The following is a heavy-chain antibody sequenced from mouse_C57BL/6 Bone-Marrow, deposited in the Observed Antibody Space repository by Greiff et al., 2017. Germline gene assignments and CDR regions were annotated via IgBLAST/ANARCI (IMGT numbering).Heavy chain of an antibody. D-gene: IGHD1-1*01. J-gene: IGHJ1*03. CDR1: GYTFTSYW. CDR2: LHPSDSDT. V-gene: IGHV1-74*01. Sequence: QVQLQQPGAELVKPGASVKVSCKASGYTFTSYWMHWVKQRPGQGLEWIGRLHPSDSDTNYNQKFKGKATLTVDKSSSTAYMQLSSLTSEDSAVYYGAIAYGSSLWWYFDVWGTGTTVTVSS. CDR3: AIAYGSSLWWYFDV.